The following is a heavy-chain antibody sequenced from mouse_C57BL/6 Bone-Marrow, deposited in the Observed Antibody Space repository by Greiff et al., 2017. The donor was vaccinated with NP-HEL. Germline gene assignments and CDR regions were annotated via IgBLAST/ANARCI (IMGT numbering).Heavy chain of an antibody. CDR1: GFTFSDYG. J-gene: IGHJ4*01. CDR2: ISSGRSTN. V-gene: IGHV5-17*01. D-gene: IGHD1-1*01. CDR3: ARSPLYYGSSYCYYAMDY. Sequence: EVKLVESGGGLVKPGGSLKLSCAASGFTFSDYGMHWVRQATEKGLEWVAYISSGRSTNYYAAPVKGRFTISRDNAKNTLFLQMTSLRSEDTAMYYCARSPLYYGSSYCYYAMDYWGQGTSVTVSS.